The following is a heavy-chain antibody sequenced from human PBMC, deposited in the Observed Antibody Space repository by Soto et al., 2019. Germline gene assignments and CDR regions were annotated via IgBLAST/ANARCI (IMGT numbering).Heavy chain of an antibody. V-gene: IGHV3-23*01. CDR2: ISGRGGST. J-gene: IGHJ4*02. CDR1: GFTFRSYA. D-gene: IGHD3-10*01. Sequence: GGSLGRSGASSGFTFRSYAMNRIRQAPVKGLEWVSAISGRGGSTYYADSVKGRFTISRDNSKNTLYLQMNSLRAEDTAVYYCAKDPSPEGSYFDYWGQGTLVTVSS. CDR3: AKDPSPEGSYFDY.